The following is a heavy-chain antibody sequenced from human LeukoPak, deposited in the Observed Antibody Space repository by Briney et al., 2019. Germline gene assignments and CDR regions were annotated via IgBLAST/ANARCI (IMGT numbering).Heavy chain of an antibody. CDR1: GGSISSSSYY. CDR2: IYYSGSN. Sequence: TSETLSLTCTVSGGSISSSSYYWGWIRQPPGKGLEWIGSIYYSGSNYYNPSLKSRVTISVDTSKNQFSLKLSSVTAADTAVYYCARQSSYSGSYYEYWGQGTLVTVSS. D-gene: IGHD1-26*01. J-gene: IGHJ4*02. CDR3: ARQSSYSGSYYEY. V-gene: IGHV4-39*01.